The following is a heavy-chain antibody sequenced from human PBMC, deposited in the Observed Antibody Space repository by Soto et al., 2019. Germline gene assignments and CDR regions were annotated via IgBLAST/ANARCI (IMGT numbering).Heavy chain of an antibody. CDR2: ISADNGNT. Sequence: QVQLVQSGAEVKKPGASVKVSCKASGYTFTSYGISWVRQAPGQGLEWMGWISADNGNTHYAQKLQSRVTRTTDTSKSTAYLELRSLRSDHTVVYNCARGSPPNYPWGQGTLVTVSS. J-gene: IGHJ5*02. CDR1: GYTFTSYG. CDR3: ARGSPPNYP. D-gene: IGHD7-27*01. V-gene: IGHV1-18*01.